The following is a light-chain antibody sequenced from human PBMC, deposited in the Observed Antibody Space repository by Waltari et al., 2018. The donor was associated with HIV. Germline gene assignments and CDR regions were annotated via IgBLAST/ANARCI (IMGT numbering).Light chain of an antibody. J-gene: IGLJ1*01. V-gene: IGLV2-8*01. CDR1: SSDVGGYNY. Sequence: QSALTQPPSASGSPGQSVTISCTGTSSDVGGYNYVSWYQQHPGKAPKLMIYDVSKRPSGVPDRFSGSKSGNTASLTVSGLQAEDEADYYCSSYAGSSDYVFGTGTKVTVL. CDR3: SSYAGSSDYV. CDR2: DVS.